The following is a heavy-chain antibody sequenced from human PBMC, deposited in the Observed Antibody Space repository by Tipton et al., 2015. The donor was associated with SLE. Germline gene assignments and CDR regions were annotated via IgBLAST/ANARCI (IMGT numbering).Heavy chain of an antibody. CDR3: ARGYDSSSWHL. CDR2: IYTSGST. Sequence: TLSLTCTVSGTSISSSGYYWNWVRRRPGEGLEWIGRIYTSGSTNYNPSLKSRVTISVDTSKNQFSLKLSSVTAADTAVYYCARGYDSSSWHLWGQGTLVTVSS. D-gene: IGHD6-13*01. J-gene: IGHJ1*01. CDR1: GTSISSSGYY. V-gene: IGHV4-61*02.